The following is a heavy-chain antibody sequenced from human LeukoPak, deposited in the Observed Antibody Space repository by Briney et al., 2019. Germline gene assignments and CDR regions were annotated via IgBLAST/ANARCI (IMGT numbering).Heavy chain of an antibody. CDR3: ATDGDSGVVYYFDY. CDR2: ISSSSSYI. Sequence: GGSLGLSCAASGFTFSSYSMNWVRQAPGKGLEWVSSISSSSSYIYYADSVKGRFTISRDNAKNSLYLQMNSLRAEDTAVYYCATDGDSGVVYYFDYWGQGTLVTVSS. CDR1: GFTFSSYS. J-gene: IGHJ4*02. D-gene: IGHD7-27*01. V-gene: IGHV3-21*01.